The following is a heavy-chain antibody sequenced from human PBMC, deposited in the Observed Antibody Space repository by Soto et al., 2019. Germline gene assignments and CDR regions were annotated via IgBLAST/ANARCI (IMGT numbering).Heavy chain of an antibody. CDR2: ISSSGSTI. D-gene: IGHD2-15*01. CDR1: GFTFSDYY. Sequence: GGSLRLSCAASGFTFSDYYMSWIRQAPGKGLEWVSYISSSGSTIYYADSVKGRFTISRDNAKNSLYLQMNSLRAEDTAVYYYARARVVAARKPRPYNWSAPWGQGTLVTGSS. CDR3: ARARVVAARKPRPYNWSAP. V-gene: IGHV3-11*01. J-gene: IGHJ5*02.